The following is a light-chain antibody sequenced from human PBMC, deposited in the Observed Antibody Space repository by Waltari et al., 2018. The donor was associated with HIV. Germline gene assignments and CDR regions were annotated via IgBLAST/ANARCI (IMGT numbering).Light chain of an antibody. Sequence: QSPLTQTPSMSAAPGQRVNIPCSGGPSDIGRNNVYWYRKLPGTAPKLLIYSNDQRPSSVPVRFSGSKSATSAFLVISGLQSDDEADYYCATWDDTMSVVFGGGTRLTVL. CDR3: ATWDDTMSVV. CDR2: SND. V-gene: IGLV1-44*01. CDR1: PSDIGRNN. J-gene: IGLJ2*01.